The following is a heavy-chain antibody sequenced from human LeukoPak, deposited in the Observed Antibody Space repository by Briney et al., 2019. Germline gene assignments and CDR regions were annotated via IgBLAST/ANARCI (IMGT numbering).Heavy chain of an antibody. Sequence: SETLSLTCTVSGGSISSYYWSWIRQPPGKGLEWIGYIYYSGSTNYNPSLKSRVTISVDTSKNQFSLKLSSVTAADTAVYYCARGFISPGITEPWGQGTLVTVSS. J-gene: IGHJ5*02. V-gene: IGHV4-59*01. D-gene: IGHD3-10*01. CDR1: GGSISSYY. CDR3: ARGFISPGITEP. CDR2: IYYSGST.